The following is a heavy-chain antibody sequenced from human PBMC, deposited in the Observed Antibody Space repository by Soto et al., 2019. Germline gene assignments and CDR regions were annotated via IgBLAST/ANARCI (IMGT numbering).Heavy chain of an antibody. CDR2: ISAYNGNT. CDR1: GYTFTNFG. V-gene: IGHV1-18*01. J-gene: IGHJ4*01. D-gene: IGHD3-16*01. CDR3: ARGGTPIDY. Sequence: ASVKVSCKASGYTFTNFGISWVRQAPGQGLEWMGWISAYNGNTNXXXXXXXXXXXXXXXXXXTAYMELRSLRSDDTAVYYCARGGTPIDYWG.